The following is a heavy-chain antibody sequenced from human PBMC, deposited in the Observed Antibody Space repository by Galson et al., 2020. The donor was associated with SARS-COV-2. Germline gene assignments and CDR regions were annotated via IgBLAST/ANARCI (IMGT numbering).Heavy chain of an antibody. Sequence: GGSLRLSCAASGFSFDNYWMSWVRQAPGQGPEWSANINQDATENYYVDSLKGRFTISRDNAKNSLYLQMNSLRAEDTAVYYCARDRGGYCSDSNCTPGRFDYWGQGTRVTVSS. CDR3: ARDRGGYCSDSNCTPGRFDY. CDR2: INQDATEN. V-gene: IGHV3-7*01. CDR1: GFSFDNYW. D-gene: IGHD2-15*01. J-gene: IGHJ4*02.